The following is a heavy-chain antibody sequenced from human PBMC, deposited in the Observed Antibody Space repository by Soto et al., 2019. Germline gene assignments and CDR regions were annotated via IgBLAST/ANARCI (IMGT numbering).Heavy chain of an antibody. CDR3: TSTSPEYYDILTGYYNDDY. J-gene: IGHJ4*02. CDR1: GFTFGDYA. D-gene: IGHD3-9*01. Sequence: GGSLRLSCTASGFTFGDYAMSWFRQAPGKGLEWVGFIRSKAYGGTTEYAASVKGRFTISRDDSKGIAYLQMNSLKTEDTAVYYCTSTSPEYYDILTGYYNDDYWGQGTLVTVSS. CDR2: IRSKAYGGTT. V-gene: IGHV3-49*03.